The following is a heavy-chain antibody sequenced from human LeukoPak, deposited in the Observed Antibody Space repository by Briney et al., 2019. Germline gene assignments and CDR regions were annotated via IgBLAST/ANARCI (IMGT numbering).Heavy chain of an antibody. V-gene: IGHV3-30-3*01. J-gene: IGHJ4*02. CDR2: ISYDGSNK. Sequence: PGRSLRLSCAASGFTFSSYAMHWVRQAPGKGLEWVAVISYDGSNKYYADSVKGRFTISRDNSKNTLYLQMNSLRAEDTAVYYCAKAPFPGIAAAGTPYYFDYWGQGTLVTVSS. CDR3: AKAPFPGIAAAGTPYYFDY. CDR1: GFTFSSYA. D-gene: IGHD6-13*01.